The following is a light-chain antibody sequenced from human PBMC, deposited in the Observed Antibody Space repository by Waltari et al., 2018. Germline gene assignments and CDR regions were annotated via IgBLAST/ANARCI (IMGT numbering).Light chain of an antibody. CDR3: QQSHTMMYT. Sequence: DIQLTQSPSSLSASVGDRVTIPCRASQNIDTFLNWYQQRPGKAPKGLIYGASSLQSGVPSRFSGSGSGTHFTLTISSLQPDDCATYFCQQSHTMMYTFGQGTKLEIK. CDR1: QNIDTF. J-gene: IGKJ2*01. V-gene: IGKV1-39*01. CDR2: GAS.